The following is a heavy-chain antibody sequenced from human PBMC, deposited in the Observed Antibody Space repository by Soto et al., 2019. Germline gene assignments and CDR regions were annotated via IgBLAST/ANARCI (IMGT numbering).Heavy chain of an antibody. CDR1: GFTFSSYA. D-gene: IGHD6-13*01. V-gene: IGHV3-64D*06. Sequence: AGGSLRLSCSASGFTFSSYAMHWVRQAPGKGLEYVSAISSNGGSTYYADSVKGRFTISRDNSKNTLYLQMSSLRAEDTAVYYCVTMYSSSWDYYYYGMDVWGQGTTVTVSS. CDR2: ISSNGGST. J-gene: IGHJ6*02. CDR3: VTMYSSSWDYYYYGMDV.